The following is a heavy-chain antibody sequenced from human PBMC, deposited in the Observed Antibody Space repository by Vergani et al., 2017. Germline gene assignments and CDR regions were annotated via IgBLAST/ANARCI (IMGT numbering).Heavy chain of an antibody. V-gene: IGHV3-23*04. CDR2: ISGSGGST. CDR1: GFTFSSYA. J-gene: IGHJ3*02. D-gene: IGHD3-22*01. CDR3: AKGGGGYYDSSGYYPAFDI. Sequence: EVQLVESGGGLVQPGGSLRLSCAASGFTFSSYAMSWVRQAPGKGLEWVSAISGSGGSTYYADSVKGRFTISRDNSKNTLYLQMNSLRAEDTAVYYCAKGGGGYYDSSGYYPAFDIWGQGTMVTVSS.